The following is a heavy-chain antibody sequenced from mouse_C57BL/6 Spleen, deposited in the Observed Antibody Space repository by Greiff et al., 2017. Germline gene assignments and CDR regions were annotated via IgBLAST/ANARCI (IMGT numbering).Heavy chain of an antibody. CDR2: ITPNNGGT. CDR3: AIKIDYYVSSLDY. V-gene: IGHV1-53*01. J-gene: IGHJ2*01. D-gene: IGHD1-1*01. CDR1: GYTFTSYW. Sequence: QVQLQQPGTELVKPGASVKLSCKASGYTFTSYWMHWVKQRPVQGLEWIGNITPNNGGTNYNEKFKSKATLTVDKSSSTAYMQLSRLKSEDSAVYYCAIKIDYYVSSLDYWGQGTTLTVSS.